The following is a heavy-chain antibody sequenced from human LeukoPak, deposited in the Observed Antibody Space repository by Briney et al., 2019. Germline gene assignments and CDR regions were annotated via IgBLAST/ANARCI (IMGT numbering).Heavy chain of an antibody. V-gene: IGHV1-69-2*01. CDR1: GYTFTDYY. Sequence: ASVKISCKVSGYTFTDYYMHCVQQAPGKGLEWMGLVDPEDGETIYAEKFQGRVTITADTSTDTAYMELSSLRSEDTAVYYCATGFDTAMVQSVDYWGQGTLVTVSS. CDR3: ATGFDTAMVQSVDY. J-gene: IGHJ4*02. CDR2: VDPEDGET. D-gene: IGHD5-18*01.